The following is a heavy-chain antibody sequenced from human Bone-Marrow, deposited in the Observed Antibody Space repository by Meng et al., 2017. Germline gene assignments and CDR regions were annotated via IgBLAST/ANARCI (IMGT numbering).Heavy chain of an antibody. V-gene: IGHV1-2*06. CDR3: ARGAKTIWFGELFWGIDY. CDR1: GCTFTGYY. Sequence: ASVKVSCKASGCTFTGYYMHWVRQAPGQGLEWMGRINPNSGGTNYAQKFQGRVTMTRDTSISTAYMELSRLRSDDTAVYYCARGAKTIWFGELFWGIDYWGQGTLVTVSS. J-gene: IGHJ4*02. D-gene: IGHD3-10*01. CDR2: INPNSGGT.